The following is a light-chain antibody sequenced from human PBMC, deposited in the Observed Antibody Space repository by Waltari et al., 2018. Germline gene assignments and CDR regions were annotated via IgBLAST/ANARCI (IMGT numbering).Light chain of an antibody. Sequence: EIVLTQSPGTLSLSPGARATLSCRASQSINSFYFAWYQQKPGQAPSLLIYDTSTRATGVPDRCTGGGSGTDFALTISRLEPEDVAVYYCQQYGDSRTFGQGTKVEIK. J-gene: IGKJ1*01. CDR1: QSINSFY. CDR3: QQYGDSRT. V-gene: IGKV3-20*01. CDR2: DTS.